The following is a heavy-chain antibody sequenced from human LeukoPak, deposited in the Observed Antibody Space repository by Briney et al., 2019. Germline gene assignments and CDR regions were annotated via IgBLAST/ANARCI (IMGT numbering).Heavy chain of an antibody. J-gene: IGHJ5*02. CDR3: ARDSVELERRNWFDP. D-gene: IGHD1-1*01. CDR1: PYTFSKYY. Sequence: ASVKLSCKASPYTFSKYYIHWVRQAPGQGLEWMGVINPSGRSASYAQGFQGRVTMTRDTSTSTVYMDLSSLRSEDTAVYYCARDSVELERRNWFDPWGQGTLVTVSS. V-gene: IGHV1-46*01. CDR2: INPSGRSA.